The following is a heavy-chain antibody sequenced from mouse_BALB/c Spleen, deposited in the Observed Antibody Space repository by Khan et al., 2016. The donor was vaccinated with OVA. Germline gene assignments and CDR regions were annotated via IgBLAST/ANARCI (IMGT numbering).Heavy chain of an antibody. Sequence: QIQLVQSGPELKKPGETVKISCKASGYTFTSYGMNCVKQSPGKALRWMGWINTYTGEPTYTDDFKGRFAFSLETSASTAYLQINNLKNEDTATYFCARPPYFSYTLDYWGQGTSVTVSS. CDR3: ARPPYFSYTLDY. V-gene: IGHV9-3-1*01. J-gene: IGHJ4*01. D-gene: IGHD2-10*01. CDR1: GYTFTSYG. CDR2: INTYTGEP.